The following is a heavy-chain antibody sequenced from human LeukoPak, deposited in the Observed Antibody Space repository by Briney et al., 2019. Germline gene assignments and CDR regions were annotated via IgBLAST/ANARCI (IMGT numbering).Heavy chain of an antibody. CDR1: GGSISSSSYY. D-gene: IGHD3-9*01. Sequence: SETLSLTCTVSGGSISSSSYYWGWIRQPPGKGLEWIGSIYYSGSTYYNPSLKSRVTISVDTSKNQFSLKLSSVTAADTAVYYCARHDYDILTGHYDEGGYFDYWGQGTLVTVSS. CDR2: IYYSGST. J-gene: IGHJ4*02. CDR3: ARHDYDILTGHYDEGGYFDY. V-gene: IGHV4-39*01.